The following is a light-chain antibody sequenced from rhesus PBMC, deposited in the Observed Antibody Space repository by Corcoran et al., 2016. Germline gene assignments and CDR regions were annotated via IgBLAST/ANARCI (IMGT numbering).Light chain of an antibody. CDR1: QGISSY. J-gene: IGKJ2*01. Sequence: DIQMTQSPSSLSASLGDTVTITCRASQGISSYLNWFQQKPGKAPRLLNYDASSLESGVPSRFSGSGSGTDFTSTISSLHPEDLAAYYCLKYKTYPYSFGQGTKVEIK. V-gene: IGKV1-28*02. CDR2: DAS. CDR3: LKYKTYPYS.